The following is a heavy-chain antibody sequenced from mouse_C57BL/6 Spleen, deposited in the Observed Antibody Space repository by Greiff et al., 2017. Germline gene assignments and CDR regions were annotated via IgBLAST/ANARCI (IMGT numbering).Heavy chain of an antibody. J-gene: IGHJ2*01. V-gene: IGHV2-9-1*01. CDR3: ARSNRDEKYYVEY. Sequence: VQGVESGPGLVAPSQSLSITCTVSGFSLPSYAICWVRPPPGKGLEWLGVIWTGGGTNYNSALNSRLSISKDTSKSQVFLKMNSLQTDDTARDYCARSNRDEKYYVEYWGQGTTLTVSS. CDR2: IWTGGGT. CDR1: GFSLPSYA. D-gene: IGHD4-1*01.